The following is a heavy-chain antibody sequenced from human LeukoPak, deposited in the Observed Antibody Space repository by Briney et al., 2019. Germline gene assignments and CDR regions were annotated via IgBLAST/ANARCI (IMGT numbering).Heavy chain of an antibody. V-gene: IGHV3-11*01. CDR1: GFTFSTYA. CDR2: ISSSGSTI. D-gene: IGHD6-13*01. CDR3: ARVGIIAAEPSDY. Sequence: GGSLRLSCAASGFTFSTYAMSWIRQAPGKGLEWVSYISSSGSTIYYADSVKGRFTISRDNAKNSLYLQMNSLRAEDTAVYYCARVGIIAAEPSDYWGQGTLVTVSS. J-gene: IGHJ4*02.